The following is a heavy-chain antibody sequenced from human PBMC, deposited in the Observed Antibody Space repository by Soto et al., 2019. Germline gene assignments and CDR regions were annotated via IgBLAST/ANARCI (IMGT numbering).Heavy chain of an antibody. CDR1: GGTFRSYA. CDR3: ARPFTDRAMVKYAFDI. Sequence: SVKVSCKASGGTFRSYAISWVRQAPGQGLEWMGGIIPIFGTANYAQKFQCRVTTTRDDSTTTAYMELSSLRTADTAVYYCARPFTDRAMVKYAFDIWGKGKMVTVSS. CDR2: IIPIFGTA. D-gene: IGHD5-18*01. V-gene: IGHV1-69*13. J-gene: IGHJ3*02.